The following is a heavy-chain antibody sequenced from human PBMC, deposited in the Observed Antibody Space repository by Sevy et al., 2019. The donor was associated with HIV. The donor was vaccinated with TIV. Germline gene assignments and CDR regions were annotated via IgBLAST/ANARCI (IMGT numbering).Heavy chain of an antibody. CDR1: GFTFSSLS. J-gene: IGHJ3*01. V-gene: IGHV3-48*01. CDR3: AATSGTWDDAFDL. Sequence: GESLKISCEDSGFTFSSLSMSWVRQAPGKGLEWVSYIDSDGTTKHYAESMRGRFTISRDNAKNSLYLQINSLRAEDTAVYYCAATSGTWDDAFDLWGQRTMVTVSS. CDR2: IDSDGTTK. D-gene: IGHD2-15*01.